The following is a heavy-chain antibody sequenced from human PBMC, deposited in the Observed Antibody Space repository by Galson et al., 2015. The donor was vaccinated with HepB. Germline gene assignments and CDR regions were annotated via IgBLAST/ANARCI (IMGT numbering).Heavy chain of an antibody. D-gene: IGHD1-26*01. V-gene: IGHV2-70*11. J-gene: IGHJ3*02. CDR3: ARIRFSDPDAFDI. Sequence: PALVKPTQTLTLTCTFSGFSLRTSGMCVSWIRQPPGKALEWLARIDWDDDKYYSTSLKTRLTISKDTSKNQVVLTMTNMDPVDTATYYCARIRFSDPDAFDIWGQGTMVTVSS. CDR2: IDWDDDK. CDR1: GFSLRTSGMC.